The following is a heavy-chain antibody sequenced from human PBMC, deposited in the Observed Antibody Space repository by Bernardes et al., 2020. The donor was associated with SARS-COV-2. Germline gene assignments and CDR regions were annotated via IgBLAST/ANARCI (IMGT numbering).Heavy chain of an antibody. V-gene: IGHV2-5*02. CDR1: GFSLSTSGVG. J-gene: IGHJ4*02. CDR2: IYWDDDK. CDR3: AHRPFSGYETDHFDY. Sequence: SGTTLLKPTQTLTLTCTFSGFSLSTSGVGVGWIRQPPGKALEWLALIYWDDDKRYSPSLKSRLTITKDTSKNQVVLTMTNMDPVDTATYYCAHRPFSGYETDHFDYWGQGTLVTVSS. D-gene: IGHD5-12*01.